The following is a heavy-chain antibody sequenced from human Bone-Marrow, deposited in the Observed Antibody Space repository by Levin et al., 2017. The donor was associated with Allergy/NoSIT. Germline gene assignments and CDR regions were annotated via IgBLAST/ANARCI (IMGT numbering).Heavy chain of an antibody. Sequence: QAGGSLRLSCAASGFTFSSYGMHWVRQAPGKGLEWVAVISYDGSNKYYADSVKGRFTISRDNSKNTLYLQMNSLRAEDTAVYYCAKDQDDYVWGSYRNVDAFDIWGQGTMVTVSS. CDR1: GFTFSSYG. CDR2: ISYDGSNK. J-gene: IGHJ3*02. D-gene: IGHD3-16*02. CDR3: AKDQDDYVWGSYRNVDAFDI. V-gene: IGHV3-30*18.